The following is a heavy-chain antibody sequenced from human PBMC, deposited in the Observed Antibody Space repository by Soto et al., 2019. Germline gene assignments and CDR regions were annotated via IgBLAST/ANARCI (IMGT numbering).Heavy chain of an antibody. Sequence: GGSLRLSCAAFGFTFSSYAMSWVRQAPGKGLEWVSTISGSGGSTYYADSMKGRFTISRDKSKNTLYLQMNSLRAEDTAVYYYPKRAAVAGTSNFDYWGQGTLVTV. J-gene: IGHJ4*02. CDR2: ISGSGGST. D-gene: IGHD6-19*01. CDR3: PKRAAVAGTSNFDY. CDR1: GFTFSSYA. V-gene: IGHV3-23*01.